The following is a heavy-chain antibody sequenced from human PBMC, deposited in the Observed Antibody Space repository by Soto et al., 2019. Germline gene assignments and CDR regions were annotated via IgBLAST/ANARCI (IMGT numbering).Heavy chain of an antibody. CDR2: ISGYNGDT. J-gene: IGHJ6*02. V-gene: IGHV1-18*04. CDR1: GYTFTSFG. CDR3: ARDKPQQIVGYNYYYGMDV. D-gene: IGHD6-6*01. Sequence: QLHLVQSGAEVKKPGASVKVSCTASGYTFTSFGVSWVRQVPGQGLEWMGWISGYNGDTDYAQKFQGRVTMTTDRYTNTAYMEVRSLRSYDTAVYYCARDKPQQIVGYNYYYGMDVWGQGTTVTVSS.